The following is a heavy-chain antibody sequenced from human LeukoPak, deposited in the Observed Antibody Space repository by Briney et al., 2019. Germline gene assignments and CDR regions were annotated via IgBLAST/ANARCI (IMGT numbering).Heavy chain of an antibody. CDR2: ISSSSSTI. D-gene: IGHD3-3*01. Sequence: PGGSLRLSCAASGFTFSSYSMNWVRQAPGKGLEWVSYISSSSSTIYYADSVKGRFTISRDNAKNSLYLQMNSLRAEDTAVYYCARDRVKSGLRFLEWLPPDYTYYGMDVWGQGTTVTVSS. V-gene: IGHV3-48*01. J-gene: IGHJ6*02. CDR1: GFTFSSYS. CDR3: ARDRVKSGLRFLEWLPPDYTYYGMDV.